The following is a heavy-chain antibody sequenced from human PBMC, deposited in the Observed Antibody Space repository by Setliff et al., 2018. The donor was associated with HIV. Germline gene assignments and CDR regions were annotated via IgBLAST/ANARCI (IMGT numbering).Heavy chain of an antibody. J-gene: IGHJ3*02. Sequence: GGSLRLSCAASGFTVSSNYMSWVRQAPGKGLEWVSVIYSGGSTYYADSVKGRFTISRDNSKNTLYLQMNSLRAEDTGVYYCATSSSSWYGDAFDIWGQGTMVTVSS. CDR3: ATSSSSWYGDAFDI. D-gene: IGHD6-13*01. V-gene: IGHV3-66*02. CDR1: GFTVSSNY. CDR2: IYSGGST.